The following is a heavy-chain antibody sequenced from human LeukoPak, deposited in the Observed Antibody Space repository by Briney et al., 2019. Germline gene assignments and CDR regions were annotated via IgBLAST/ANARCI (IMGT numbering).Heavy chain of an antibody. J-gene: IGHJ4*02. D-gene: IGHD3-22*01. CDR2: FDPEDGET. Sequence: ASVKVSCKVSGYTLTELSMHWVRQAPGKGLEWMGGFDPEDGETIYAQKFQGRVTMTEDTSTDTAYMELSSLRSEDTAVYYCATDYRLRWGRSGYLGYWGQGTLVTDSS. CDR1: GYTLTELS. CDR3: ATDYRLRWGRSGYLGY. V-gene: IGHV1-24*01.